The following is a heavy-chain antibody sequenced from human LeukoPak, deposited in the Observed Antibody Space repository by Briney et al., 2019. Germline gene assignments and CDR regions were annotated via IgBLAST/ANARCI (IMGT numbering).Heavy chain of an antibody. CDR2: INHSGST. CDR1: GGSFSGYY. Sequence: SETLSLTCAVYGGSFSGYYWSWIRQPPGKGLEWIGEINHSGSTNYNPSLKSRVTISVDTSKNQFSLKLSSVTAAGTAVYYCARGGLLVPAAARFFDYWGQGTLVTVSS. V-gene: IGHV4-34*01. D-gene: IGHD2-2*01. J-gene: IGHJ4*02. CDR3: ARGGLLVPAAARFFDY.